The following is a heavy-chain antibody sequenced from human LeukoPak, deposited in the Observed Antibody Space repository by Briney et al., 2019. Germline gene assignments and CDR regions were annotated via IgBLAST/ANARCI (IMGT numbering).Heavy chain of an antibody. Sequence: ASVKVSCKVSGYTLTELSMHWVRQAPGKGLEWMGWINPNNGGTNYAQKFQGRVTMTRDTSISTAYMELSRLRSDDTAVYYCARLKGMSGSYLFDYWGQGTLVTVSS. V-gene: IGHV1-2*02. J-gene: IGHJ4*02. CDR2: INPNNGGT. CDR1: GYTLTELS. CDR3: ARLKGMSGSYLFDY. D-gene: IGHD1-26*01.